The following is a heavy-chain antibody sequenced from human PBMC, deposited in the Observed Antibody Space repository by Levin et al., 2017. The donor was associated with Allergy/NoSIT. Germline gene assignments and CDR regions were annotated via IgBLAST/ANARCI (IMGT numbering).Heavy chain of an antibody. D-gene: IGHD3-10*01. CDR3: ARDMPPQYYYGSGTLWGAITTNDY. J-gene: IGHJ4*02. V-gene: IGHV1-18*01. Sequence: ASVKVSCKASGYTFTSYGISWVRQAPGQGLEWMGWISAYNGNTNYAQKLQGRVTMTTDTSTSTAYMELRSLRSDDTAVYYCARDMPPQYYYGSGTLWGAITTNDYWGQGTLVTVSS. CDR1: GYTFTSYG. CDR2: ISAYNGNT.